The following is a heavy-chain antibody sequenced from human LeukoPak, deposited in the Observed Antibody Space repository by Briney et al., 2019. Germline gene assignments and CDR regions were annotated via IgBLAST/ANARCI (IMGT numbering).Heavy chain of an antibody. CDR3: ARGGAARPDF. CDR2: IKADGGEK. Sequence: GGSLRLSCAASGFTFSTYWMNWFRQTPGKGLEWVAKIKADGGEKDHVASVKGRFTSSRDNAKNSLYLQMNSRRVQDTAVYYCARGGAARPDFWGQGTLVTVSS. J-gene: IGHJ4*02. D-gene: IGHD6-6*01. CDR1: GFTFSTYW. V-gene: IGHV3-7*01.